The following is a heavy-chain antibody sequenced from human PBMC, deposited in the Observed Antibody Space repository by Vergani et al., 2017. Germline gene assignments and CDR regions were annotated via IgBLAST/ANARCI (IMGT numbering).Heavy chain of an antibody. J-gene: IGHJ4*02. CDR2: IKSDGSIT. D-gene: IGHD5-24*01. CDR3: GRGRDNYN. CDR1: GFCFRCYC. V-gene: IGHV3-74*01. Sequence: EVQLVESGGGLIHPGGSLRLSCEGSGFCFRCYCLHLVRQSPEKGLVWVSRIKSDGSITNYADSVKVRFTISRDNAKNTLYLEINSLRGDDTAIYYCGRGRDNYNWGQGTLVTVSS.